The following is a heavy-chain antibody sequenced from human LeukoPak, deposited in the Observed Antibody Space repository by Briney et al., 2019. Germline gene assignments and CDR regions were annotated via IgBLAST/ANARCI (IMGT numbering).Heavy chain of an antibody. V-gene: IGHV4-61*08. J-gene: IGHJ4*02. Sequence: SETLSPTCTVSSGSVSNGDYYWSWLRRPPGKALEWIGYIYYTGSAYYNPSLGGRVTLSVDTSKNQFSVELSSVTAADTAVYYCARSRNYYGSGDYWGQGTLVTVSS. D-gene: IGHD3-10*01. CDR2: IYYTGSA. CDR3: ARSRNYYGSGDY. CDR1: SGSVSNGDYY.